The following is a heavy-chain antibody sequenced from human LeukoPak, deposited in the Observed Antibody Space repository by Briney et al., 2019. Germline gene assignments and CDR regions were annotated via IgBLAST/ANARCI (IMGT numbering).Heavy chain of an antibody. D-gene: IGHD3-22*01. Sequence: SETLSLTCTVSGVSISSSSYYWGWIRQPPGKGLERIGSIYYSGSTYYNPSLKSRVTISVDTSKNQFSLKLSSVTAADTAVYYCAITPGPYDSSRNYYPFDYWGQGTLVTVSS. V-gene: IGHV4-39*07. CDR1: GVSISSSSYY. CDR3: AITPGPYDSSRNYYPFDY. CDR2: IYYSGST. J-gene: IGHJ4*02.